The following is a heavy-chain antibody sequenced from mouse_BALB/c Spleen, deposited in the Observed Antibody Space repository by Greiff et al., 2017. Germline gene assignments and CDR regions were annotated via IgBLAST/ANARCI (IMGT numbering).Heavy chain of an antibody. CDR3: TREGTMDAMDY. Sequence: QVQLQQPGAELVRPGASVKLSCKASGYTFTSYWINWVKQRPGQGLEWIGNIYPSDSYTNYNQKFKDKATLTVDKSSSTAYMQLSSPTSEDSAVYYCTREGTMDAMDYWGQGTSVTVSS. D-gene: IGHD1-1*02. CDR1: GYTFTSYW. CDR2: IYPSDSYT. V-gene: IGHV1-69*02. J-gene: IGHJ4*01.